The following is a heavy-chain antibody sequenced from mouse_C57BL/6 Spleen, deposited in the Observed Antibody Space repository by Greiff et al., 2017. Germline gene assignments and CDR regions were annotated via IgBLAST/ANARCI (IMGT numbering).Heavy chain of an antibody. Sequence: VQLQQSGAELVKPGASVKISCKASGYAFSSYWMNWVKQRPGKGLEWIGQIYPGDGDTNYNGKFKGKATLTADKSSSTAYMQLSSLTSEDSAVYFCARSPGGNYHTDWYFDVWGTGTTVTVSS. CDR1: GYAFSSYW. D-gene: IGHD2-1*01. V-gene: IGHV1-80*01. J-gene: IGHJ1*03. CDR3: ARSPGGNYHTDWYFDV. CDR2: IYPGDGDT.